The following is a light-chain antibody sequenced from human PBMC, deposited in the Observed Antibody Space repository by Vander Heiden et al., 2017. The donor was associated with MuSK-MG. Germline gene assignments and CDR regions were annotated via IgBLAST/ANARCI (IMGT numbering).Light chain of an antibody. J-gene: IGKJ3*01. V-gene: IGKV1-39*01. CDR3: QQSDSTQFT. CDR2: AAS. Sequence: DIQMTQSPSSLSASVGDRVTITCRASQSINTYLNWYQQKPGKAPKLLIYAASSLQSGVPSRFSGSGSGTDFTLTISSLQPEDFATYYCQQSDSTQFTFGHGTKVDIK. CDR1: QSINTY.